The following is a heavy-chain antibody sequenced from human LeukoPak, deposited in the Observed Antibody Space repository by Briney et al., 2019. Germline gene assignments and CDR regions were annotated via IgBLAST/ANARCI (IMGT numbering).Heavy chain of an antibody. CDR1: GFTFSSYW. CDR2: INSDGSST. V-gene: IGHV3-74*01. D-gene: IGHD3-9*01. CDR3: ARDQGGILTGYYTEFDY. J-gene: IGHJ4*02. Sequence: GGSLRLSCAASGFTFSSYWMHWVRQAPGKGLVWVSRINSDGSSTSYADSVKGRFTISRDNAKNTLYLQMNSLRAEDTAVYYCARDQGGILTGYYTEFDYWGEGTLVTVSS.